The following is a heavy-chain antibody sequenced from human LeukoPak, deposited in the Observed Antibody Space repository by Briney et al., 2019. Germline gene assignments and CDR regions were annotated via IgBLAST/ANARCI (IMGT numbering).Heavy chain of an antibody. D-gene: IGHD6-19*01. V-gene: IGHV4-61*02. CDR3: ARDTQWLGFIDY. CDR2: IYTSGST. J-gene: IGHJ4*02. Sequence: SETLSLTCTVSGGSISSGSYYWSWIRQPAGKGLEWIGRIYTSGSTNYNPSLKSRVTISVDTSKNQFSLKLSSVTAADTAVYYRARDTQWLGFIDYWGQGTLVTVSS. CDR1: GGSISSGSYY.